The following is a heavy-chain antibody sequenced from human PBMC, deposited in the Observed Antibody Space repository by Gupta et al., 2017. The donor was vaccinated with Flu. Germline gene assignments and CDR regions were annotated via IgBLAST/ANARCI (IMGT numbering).Heavy chain of an antibody. CDR2: ISGSGGTT. CDR1: GVSFRSFA. V-gene: IGHV3-23*01. CDR3: ACWVRDCNRTTCQWKFDY. J-gene: IGHJ4*02. D-gene: IGHD2-15*01. Sequence: GQMLESGGGLWQPGGSLRLSCAASGVSFRSFAMSWVRQAPGEGLEWVSVISGSGGTTVYAYYVRGRFSISRDKTKKTYYLLMNRMRAEDTAVNYCACWVRDCNRTTCQWKFDYWGQGTLVTVSS.